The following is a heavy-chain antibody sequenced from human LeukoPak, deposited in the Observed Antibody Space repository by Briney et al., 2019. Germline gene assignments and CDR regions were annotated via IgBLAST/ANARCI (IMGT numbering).Heavy chain of an antibody. CDR3: AREGYYDSSGYYYVIDS. D-gene: IGHD3-22*01. V-gene: IGHV4-59*01. J-gene: IGHJ5*01. CDR2: IYYSGST. CDR1: GGSISSYY. Sequence: SETLSLTCTVSGGSISSYYWSWIRQRPGKGLEWIGYIYYSGSTNYNPSLKSRVTISVDTSKNQFSLKLSSVTAADTAVYYCAREGYYDSSGYYYVIDSWGQGTLVTVSS.